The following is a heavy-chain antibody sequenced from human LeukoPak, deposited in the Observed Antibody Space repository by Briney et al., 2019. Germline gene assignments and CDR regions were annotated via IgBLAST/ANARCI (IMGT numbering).Heavy chain of an antibody. D-gene: IGHD1-14*01. CDR3: AAMPENWFDP. V-gene: IGHV3-74*01. J-gene: IGHJ5*02. CDR2: VRRDGSFT. CDR1: GFTFSTYW. Sequence: TGGSLRLSCAASGFTFSTYWMHWVRQVPGKGLEWVSRVRRDGSFTNYADSVKGRFTISRDNARNTLYLQMNSLRAEDTAVYYCAAMPENWFDPWGQGTLVTVSS.